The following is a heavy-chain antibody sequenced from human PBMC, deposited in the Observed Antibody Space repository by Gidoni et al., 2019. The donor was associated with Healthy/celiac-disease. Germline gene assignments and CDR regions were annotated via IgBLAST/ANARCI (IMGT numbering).Heavy chain of an antibody. CDR2: ISYDGGNK. CDR1: GFTFRSYA. CDR3: ARDQGIGYSSGWYLWGFDY. Sequence: QVQLVESGGGVVQPGRSLRLSCAASGFTFRSYAMHWVRQAPGKGLEWVAVISYDGGNKYYADSVKGRFTISRDNSKNTLYLQMNSLRAEDTAVYYCARDQGIGYSSGWYLWGFDYWGQGTLVTVSS. D-gene: IGHD6-19*01. V-gene: IGHV3-30-3*01. J-gene: IGHJ4*02.